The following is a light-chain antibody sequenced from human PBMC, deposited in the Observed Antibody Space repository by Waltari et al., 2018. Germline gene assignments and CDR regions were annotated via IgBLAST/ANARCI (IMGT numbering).Light chain of an antibody. CDR2: NVV. CDR3: SSYTSSISYV. Sequence: QSALTQPASVSGSPGQSITISCPGTRRDVGGYNAVSCYQQHPGKAPKLMIYNVVSRPSGVPNRFSGSKSGNTASLVISGLQADDEADYYCSSYTSSISYVFGTGTKVTVL. CDR1: RRDVGGYNA. V-gene: IGLV2-14*03. J-gene: IGLJ1*01.